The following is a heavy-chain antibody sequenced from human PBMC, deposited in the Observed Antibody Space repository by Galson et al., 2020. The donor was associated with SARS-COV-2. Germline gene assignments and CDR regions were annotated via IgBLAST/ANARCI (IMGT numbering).Heavy chain of an antibody. Sequence: ASVKVSCKASGYIFSTYDINWIRQAPGQGLEWMAWMNPSAGSTGQVSSFQGRVTLTWNTSRSTAYMELSRLRSNDTAVYYCARFPRGVRPTGIDFWGQGTPVTVSS. CDR3: ARFPRGVRPTGIDF. D-gene: IGHD1-1*01. J-gene: IGHJ4*02. CDR2: MNPSAGST. V-gene: IGHV1-8*01. CDR1: GYIFSTYD.